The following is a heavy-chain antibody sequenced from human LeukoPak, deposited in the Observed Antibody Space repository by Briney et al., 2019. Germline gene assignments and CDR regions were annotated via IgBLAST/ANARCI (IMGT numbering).Heavy chain of an antibody. CDR1: GFTFSSYS. CDR3: ARPGGYSSGWYYFDY. D-gene: IGHD6-19*01. Sequence: PGGSLRLSCAASGFTFSSYSMNWVRQAPGKGLEWVSSISSSSSYIYYADSVKGRFTISRDNAKNSLYLQMNSLRAEDTAVYYCARPGGYSSGWYYFDYWGQGTLVTVSS. V-gene: IGHV3-21*01. J-gene: IGHJ4*02. CDR2: ISSSSSYI.